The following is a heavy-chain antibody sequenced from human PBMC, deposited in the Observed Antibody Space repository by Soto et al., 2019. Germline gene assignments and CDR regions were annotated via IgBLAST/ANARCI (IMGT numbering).Heavy chain of an antibody. D-gene: IGHD6-13*01. CDR2: ISYDGSNK. J-gene: IGHJ3*02. CDR1: GFTFSSYA. CDR3: ARESSSWFPFDI. V-gene: IGHV3-30-3*01. Sequence: QVQLVESGGGVVQPGRSLRLSCAASGFTFSSYAMHWVRQAPGKGLEWVAVISYDGSNKYYADSVKGRFTISRDNSKNTLYLQMNSLRAEDTAVYYCARESSSWFPFDIWGQGTMVTVSS.